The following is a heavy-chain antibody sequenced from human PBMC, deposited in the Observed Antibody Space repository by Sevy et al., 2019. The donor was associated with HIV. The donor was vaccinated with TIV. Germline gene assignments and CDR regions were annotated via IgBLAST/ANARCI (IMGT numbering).Heavy chain of an antibody. V-gene: IGHV4-39*01. J-gene: IGHJ4*02. CDR3: ASSTLYGFYYFDY. CDR1: GGSISSSSYY. D-gene: IGHD3-10*01. Sequence: SETLSLTCTVSGGSISSSSYYWGWIRQPPGKGLEWIGSIYYSGSTYYNPSLKSRVTISVDTSKNQFSLKLSSVTAADTAVYYCASSTLYGFYYFDYWGQGTLVTVPS. CDR2: IYYSGST.